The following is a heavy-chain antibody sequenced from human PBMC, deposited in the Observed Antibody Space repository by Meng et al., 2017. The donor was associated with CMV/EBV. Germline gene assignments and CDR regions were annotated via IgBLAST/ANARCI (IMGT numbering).Heavy chain of an antibody. CDR1: GFTFDNYA. CDR3: AKDRGVFWSGYFDS. Sequence: LKISCSASGFTFDNYAMHWVRQVPGKGLEWVAGINWSSSSMGYADSVSGRFPISRDNAKKSLYLQMNSLRVEDMALYFCAKDRGVFWSGYFDSWGQGTLVTVSS. V-gene: IGHV3-9*03. J-gene: IGHJ4*02. D-gene: IGHD3-3*01. CDR2: INWSSSSM.